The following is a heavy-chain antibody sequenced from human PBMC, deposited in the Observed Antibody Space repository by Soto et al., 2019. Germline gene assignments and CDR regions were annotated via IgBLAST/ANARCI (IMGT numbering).Heavy chain of an antibody. CDR3: ARDGGYYYGSGSYYNAVYYYYGMDV. Sequence: QVQLVQSGAEVKKPGASVKVSCKASGYTFTSYGISWVRQAPGQGLEWMGWISAYNGNTNYAQKLQGRVTMTTDTSTSTAYKELRSLRSDDTAVYYCARDGGYYYGSGSYYNAVYYYYGMDVWGQGTTVTVSS. CDR2: ISAYNGNT. V-gene: IGHV1-18*04. CDR1: GYTFTSYG. J-gene: IGHJ6*02. D-gene: IGHD3-10*01.